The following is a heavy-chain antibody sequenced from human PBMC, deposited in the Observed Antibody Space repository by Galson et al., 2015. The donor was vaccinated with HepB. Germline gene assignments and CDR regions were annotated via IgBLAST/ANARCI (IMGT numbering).Heavy chain of an antibody. V-gene: IGHV1-18*01. Sequence: SVKVSCKASGSTFTTFPTYGISWVRQAPGPGLEWKGWINPYNGNQHYEQKPQGSVTLTTDTSTSTAYMELRSLRSDDTAGYYCARNNFNYDILTGYYRVYYFEYWVQGTLVTVSS. CDR2: INPYNGNQ. J-gene: IGHJ4*02. D-gene: IGHD3-9*01. CDR3: ARNNFNYDILTGYYRVYYFEY. CDR1: GSTFTTFPTYG.